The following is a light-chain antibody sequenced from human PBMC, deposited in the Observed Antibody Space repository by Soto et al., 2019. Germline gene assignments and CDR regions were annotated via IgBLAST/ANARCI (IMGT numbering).Light chain of an antibody. J-gene: IGKJ1*01. V-gene: IGKV3-15*01. CDR2: GAS. CDR3: QQYNLWPQT. CDR1: QSVSSN. Sequence: EIVMTQSPATLSVSPGERATLSCRASQSVSSNLAWYQQKPGQAPRLLIYGASTRATGIPARFGGSGSGTDVTLTISSLQSEDFAVYYCQQYNLWPQTFGQGTNVEIK.